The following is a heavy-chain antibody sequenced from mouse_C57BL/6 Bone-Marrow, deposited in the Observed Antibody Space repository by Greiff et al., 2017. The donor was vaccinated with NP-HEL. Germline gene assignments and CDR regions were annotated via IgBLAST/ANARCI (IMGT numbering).Heavy chain of an antibody. Sequence: VQLKQSGPELVKPGASVKISCKASGYTFTDYYMNWVKQSHGKSLEWIGDINPNNGGTSYNQKFKGKATLTVDKSSSTAYMELRSLTSEDSAVYYCARSPYYSNYAMDYWGQGTSVTVSS. CDR2: INPNNGGT. V-gene: IGHV1-26*01. D-gene: IGHD2-5*01. CDR1: GYTFTDYY. J-gene: IGHJ4*01. CDR3: ARSPYYSNYAMDY.